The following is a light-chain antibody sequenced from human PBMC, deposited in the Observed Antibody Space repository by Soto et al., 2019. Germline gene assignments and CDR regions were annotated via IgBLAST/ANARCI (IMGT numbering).Light chain of an antibody. J-gene: IGKJ1*01. V-gene: IGKV1-6*01. Sequence: AIQMTQSPSSLSASVGDTVTITCRASQGIRNDLGWYQQKPGKAPNLLIYAASSLQSGVPSRFSGSGSGTDFTLTISRLEPEDFAVYYCLQRSDWRTFGRGTKVDIK. CDR3: LQRSDWRT. CDR2: AAS. CDR1: QGIRND.